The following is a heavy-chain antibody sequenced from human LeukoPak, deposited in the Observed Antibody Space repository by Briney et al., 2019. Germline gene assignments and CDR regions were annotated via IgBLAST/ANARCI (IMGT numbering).Heavy chain of an antibody. D-gene: IGHD2-2*01. CDR1: GYTLTELS. Sequence: GASVKVSCKVSGYTLTELSMHWVRQAPGKGLEWMGGFDPEDGETIYAQKFQGRVTTTEDTSTDTAYMELSSLRSEDTAVYYCATVGEVVPAAIPQKKYYYYGMDVWGQGTTVTVSS. V-gene: IGHV1-24*01. CDR3: ATVGEVVPAAIPQKKYYYYGMDV. J-gene: IGHJ6*02. CDR2: FDPEDGET.